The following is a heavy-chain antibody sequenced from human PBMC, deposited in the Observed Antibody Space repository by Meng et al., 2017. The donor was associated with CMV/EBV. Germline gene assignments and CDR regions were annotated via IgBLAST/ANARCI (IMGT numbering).Heavy chain of an antibody. D-gene: IGHD3-10*01. Sequence: QLQPTELGPGLVKPSEPLSLTCTVSCGSISSSSYYWGWIRQPPGKGLEWIGSIYYSGSTYYNPSLKSRVTISVDTSKNQFSLKLSSVTAADTAVYYCVTWLWFGELSGYYFDYWGQGTLVTVSS. J-gene: IGHJ4*02. CDR1: CGSISSSSYY. CDR3: VTWLWFGELSGYYFDY. V-gene: IGHV4-39*07. CDR2: IYYSGST.